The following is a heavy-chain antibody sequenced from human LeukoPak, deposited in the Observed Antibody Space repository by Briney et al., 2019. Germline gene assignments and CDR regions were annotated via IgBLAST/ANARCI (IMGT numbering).Heavy chain of an antibody. D-gene: IGHD3-3*01. V-gene: IGHV4-59*01. CDR3: TRDLGVKRAFTP. Sequence: SETLSLTCSVSGGSMTDYFWTWIRQSPGKGLEYIGCIHNSGATAYNPSLKNRVYMSLDTSKSRFSLTLKSVTAADTAMYFCTRDLGVKRAFTPWGQGTLVIVSS. CDR1: GGSMTDYF. J-gene: IGHJ5*02. CDR2: IHNSGAT.